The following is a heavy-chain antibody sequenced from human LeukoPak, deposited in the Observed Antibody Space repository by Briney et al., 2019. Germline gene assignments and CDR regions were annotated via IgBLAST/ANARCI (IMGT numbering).Heavy chain of an antibody. Sequence: SETLSLTCTVSGGSISYYYWNWIRQPPGKGLEWIGYIYYSGSTNYNPSLKSRVTISLDTSKNQFSLKLSSVTAADTAVYYCARAKMRYTATYYFDYWGQGTLVTVSS. J-gene: IGHJ4*02. CDR2: IYYSGST. V-gene: IGHV4-59*01. D-gene: IGHD5-12*01. CDR3: ARAKMRYTATYYFDY. CDR1: GGSISYYY.